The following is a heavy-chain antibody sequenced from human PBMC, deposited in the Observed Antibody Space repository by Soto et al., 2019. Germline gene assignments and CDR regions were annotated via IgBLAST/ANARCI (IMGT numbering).Heavy chain of an antibody. D-gene: IGHD3-3*01. Sequence: PGGSLRLSCAASGFTFSDYYMSWIRQAPGRGLEWVSYISSSSSYTNYADSVKGRFTISRDNAKNSLYLQMNSLRAEDTAVYYCASWVSYYDFWSGYYKARDRHYYGMDVWGQGTTVTVSS. CDR1: GFTFSDYY. CDR2: ISSSSSYT. V-gene: IGHV3-11*06. CDR3: ASWVSYYDFWSGYYKARDRHYYGMDV. J-gene: IGHJ6*02.